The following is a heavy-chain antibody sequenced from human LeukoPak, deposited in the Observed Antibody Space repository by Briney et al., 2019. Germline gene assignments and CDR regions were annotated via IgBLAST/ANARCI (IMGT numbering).Heavy chain of an antibody. CDR3: ARRSGYYDSSGYYGYYMDV. J-gene: IGHJ6*03. CDR2: INWNGGST. Sequence: GGSLRLSCAASGFTFDDYGMSWVRQAPGKGLEWVSGINWNGGSTGYADSVKGRFTISRVNAKNSLYLQMNSLRAEDTALYHCARRSGYYDSSGYYGYYMDVWGEGTTVNV. V-gene: IGHV3-20*01. CDR1: GFTFDDYG. D-gene: IGHD3-22*01.